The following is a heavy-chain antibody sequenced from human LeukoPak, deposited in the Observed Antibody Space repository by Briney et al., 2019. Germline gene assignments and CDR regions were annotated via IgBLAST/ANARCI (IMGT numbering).Heavy chain of an antibody. V-gene: IGHV4-61*02. Sequence: PSETLSLTCTVSGGSISSGSYYWSWFRQPAEKGLEWVGRIYTSGSTYYNPSLKSRVTVSADTSKNQFSLNVSSVTAADTAVYYCARATSSYFYYMDVWGKGTTVTISS. CDR1: GGSISSGSYY. CDR2: IYTSGST. J-gene: IGHJ6*03. D-gene: IGHD5-12*01. CDR3: ARATSSYFYYMDV.